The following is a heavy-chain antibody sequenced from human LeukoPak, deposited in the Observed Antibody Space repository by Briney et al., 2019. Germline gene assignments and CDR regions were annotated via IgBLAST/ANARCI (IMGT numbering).Heavy chain of an antibody. Sequence: GGSLRLSCAASGFTFSSYGMHWVRQAPGKGLEWVAVIWYDGSNKYYADSVKGRFTISRDNSKNTLYLQMNSLRAEDTAVYYCASHEGGAAAGIVGFDYWGQGTLVTVSS. J-gene: IGHJ4*02. CDR1: GFTFSSYG. V-gene: IGHV3-33*01. CDR3: ASHEGGAAAGIVGFDY. D-gene: IGHD6-13*01. CDR2: IWYDGSNK.